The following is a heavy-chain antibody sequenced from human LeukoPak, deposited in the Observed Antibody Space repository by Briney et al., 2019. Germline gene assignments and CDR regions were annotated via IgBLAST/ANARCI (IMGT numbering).Heavy chain of an antibody. D-gene: IGHD2/OR15-2a*01. Sequence: SETLSLTCAVYGGSFSGYYWSWIRQPPGKGLEWIGEINHSGSTNYNPSLKSRVTISVDTSKNQFSLKLSSVTAADAAVYYCASYPNRNSYYYYGMDVWGQGTTVTVSS. CDR2: INHSGST. J-gene: IGHJ6*02. V-gene: IGHV4-34*01. CDR1: GGSFSGYY. CDR3: ASYPNRNSYYYYGMDV.